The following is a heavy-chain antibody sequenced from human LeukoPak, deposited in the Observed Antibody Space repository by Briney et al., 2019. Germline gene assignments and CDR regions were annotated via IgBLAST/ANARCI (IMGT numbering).Heavy chain of an antibody. V-gene: IGHV6-1*01. D-gene: IGHD5-24*01. CDR2: TYYRSKWYN. CDR1: GDSVSSNSAA. J-gene: IGHJ4*02. Sequence: SQTLSLTCAISGDSVSSNSAAWNWMRQSPSRGLEWLGRTYYRSKWYNDYAVSVKSRITINPDTSKNQFSLKLSSVTAADTAVYYCARLHRDGYNLGHFDYWGQGTLVTVSS. CDR3: ARLHRDGYNLGHFDY.